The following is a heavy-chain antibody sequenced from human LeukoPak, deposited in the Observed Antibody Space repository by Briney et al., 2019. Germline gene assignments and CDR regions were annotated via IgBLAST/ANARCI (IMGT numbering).Heavy chain of an antibody. CDR3: ARVRGPYSSGWYYNAFDI. D-gene: IGHD6-19*01. CDR2: INPSGGST. V-gene: IGHV1-46*01. Sequence: ASVKLSCKASGYTFTRYYIHWVRQAPGQGLEWMGIINPSGGSTSFAQTFQGRVTMTRDMSTSTVYMELSRLRSDDTAVYYCARVRGPYSSGWYYNAFDIWGQGTMVTVSS. J-gene: IGHJ3*02. CDR1: GYTFTRYY.